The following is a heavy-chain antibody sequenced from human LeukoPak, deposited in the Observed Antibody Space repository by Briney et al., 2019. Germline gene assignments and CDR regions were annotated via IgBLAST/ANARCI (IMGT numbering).Heavy chain of an antibody. J-gene: IGHJ3*02. CDR1: GYXFTTYG. Sequence: ASVKVSCKSSGYXFTTYGISWVRQAPGRGLEWMGWISGYNGNTFYAQKFQGRVTMTTDTSTSTAYMDLRSLRSDDTAFYYCARDLKHYDSTGYYDDFDIWGQGTMVTVSS. CDR2: ISGYNGNT. CDR3: ARDLKHYDSTGYYDDFDI. D-gene: IGHD3-22*01. V-gene: IGHV1-18*01.